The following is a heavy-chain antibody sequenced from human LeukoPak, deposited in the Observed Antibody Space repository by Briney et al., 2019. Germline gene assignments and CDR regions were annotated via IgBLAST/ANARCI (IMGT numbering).Heavy chain of an antibody. J-gene: IGHJ4*02. V-gene: IGHV1-2*02. CDR1: GYTFTNYY. CDR2: INPASAGA. D-gene: IGHD6-6*01. CDR3: ARQLGNYYRAFDF. Sequence: ASVKVFCKPSGYTFTNYYIHWVRQAPGQGPESVGWINPASAGAAFAPKFQGRVSMTWDSSITTAFMDLTSLRSDDTAIYYCARQLGNYYRAFDFWGQGTLVTVSS.